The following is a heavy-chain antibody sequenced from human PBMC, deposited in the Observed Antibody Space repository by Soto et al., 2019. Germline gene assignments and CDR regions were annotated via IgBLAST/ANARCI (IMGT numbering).Heavy chain of an antibody. Sequence: QITLKESGPTLVKPTQTLTLTCTFSGFSLSTSGVGVGWIRQPPGKALEWLALIYWDDDKRYSPSLKSRLTIXKXXSKNQVVLTMTNMDPVDTATYYCAHTAERDYNPDYWGQGTLVTVSS. CDR3: AHTAERDYNPDY. D-gene: IGHD4-4*01. CDR1: GFSLSTSGVG. CDR2: IYWDDDK. J-gene: IGHJ4*02. V-gene: IGHV2-5*02.